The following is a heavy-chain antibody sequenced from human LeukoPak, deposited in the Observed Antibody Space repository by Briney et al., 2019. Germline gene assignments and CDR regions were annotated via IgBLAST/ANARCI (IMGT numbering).Heavy chain of an antibody. J-gene: IGHJ3*02. CDR2: IYYSGST. CDR3: ARLPMTTVTTSAFDI. Sequence: PSEALSLTCTVSGGSISSYYWSWIRQPPGKGLEWIGDIYYSGSTNYNPSLKSRVTISVDTYKNQFSLKLSSVTAADTAVYYCARLPMTTVTTSAFDIWGQGTMVTVSS. CDR1: GGSISSYY. V-gene: IGHV4-59*08. D-gene: IGHD4-17*01.